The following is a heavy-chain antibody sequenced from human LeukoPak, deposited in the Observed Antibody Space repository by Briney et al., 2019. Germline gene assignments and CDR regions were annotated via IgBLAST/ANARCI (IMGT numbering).Heavy chain of an antibody. J-gene: IGHJ1*01. D-gene: IGHD3-10*01. CDR1: GASINNYY. CDR3: ASTLHYYGTAEYFQH. Sequence: PAETLSLTCTVSGASINNYYWSWIRQAPGKRLEWIGYIYYSGSTNYNPSLKSRVTISVDTSKNQFSLKLSSVTAADTAVYYCASTLHYYGTAEYFQHWGQGTLVTVSS. V-gene: IGHV4-59*01. CDR2: IYYSGST.